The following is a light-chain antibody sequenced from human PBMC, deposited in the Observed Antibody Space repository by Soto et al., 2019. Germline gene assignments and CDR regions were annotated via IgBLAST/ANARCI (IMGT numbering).Light chain of an antibody. CDR3: QRRSSWPT. CDR1: QSVSSN. Sequence: EIVLTQSPATLSLSPGERATLSCRASQSVSSNLAWYHQKLGQAPRLLIYDAFNRATGIPARFSGSGSWTAFTFTISNLARDYFAVYYCQRRSSWPTFGQGTKLEIK. V-gene: IGKV3-11*01. J-gene: IGKJ2*01. CDR2: DAF.